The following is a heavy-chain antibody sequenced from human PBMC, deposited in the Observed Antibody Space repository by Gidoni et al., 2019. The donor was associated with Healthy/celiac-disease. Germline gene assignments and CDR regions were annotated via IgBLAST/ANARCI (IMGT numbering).Heavy chain of an antibody. CDR3: ASSLGGYDLDSYYYGMDV. D-gene: IGHD5-12*01. CDR1: GYTFTSYA. Sequence: QVQLVQSGAEVKKPGASVKVSCKASGYTFTSYAMHWVRQAPGQRLEWMGWSNAGNGNTKYSQKFQGRVTITRDTSASTAYMELSSLRSEDTAVYYCASSLGGYDLDSYYYGMDVWGQGTTVTVSS. CDR2: SNAGNGNT. J-gene: IGHJ6*02. V-gene: IGHV1-3*01.